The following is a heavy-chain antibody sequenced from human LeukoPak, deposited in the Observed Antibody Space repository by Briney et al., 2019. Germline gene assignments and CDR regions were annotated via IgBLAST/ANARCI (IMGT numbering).Heavy chain of an antibody. CDR1: GFTFSSYS. V-gene: IGHV3-21*01. D-gene: IGHD3-10*01. J-gene: IGHJ4*02. Sequence: GGSLRLSCAASGFTFSSYSMNWVRQAPGKGLEWVSSISSSSSYIYYADSVKGRFTISRDNAKNPLYLQMNSLRAEDTAVYYCARGYYYGSGSYYILDYWGQGTLVTVSS. CDR2: ISSSSSYI. CDR3: ARGYYYGSGSYYILDY.